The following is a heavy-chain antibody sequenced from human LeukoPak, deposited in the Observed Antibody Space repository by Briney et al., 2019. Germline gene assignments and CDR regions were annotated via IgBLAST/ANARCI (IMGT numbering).Heavy chain of an antibody. CDR2: INTDGSST. CDR1: GFTFSSYW. D-gene: IGHD1-7*01. J-gene: IGHJ4*02. CDR3: ARDGSYNWNYEPTDY. V-gene: IGHV3-74*01. Sequence: GGSLRLSCAASGFTFSSYWMHWVRQAPGKGLVWVSRINTDGSSTSYADSVKGRFTISRDNAKNTLYLQMNSLRAEDTAVYYCARDGSYNWNYEPTDYWGQGTLVTVSS.